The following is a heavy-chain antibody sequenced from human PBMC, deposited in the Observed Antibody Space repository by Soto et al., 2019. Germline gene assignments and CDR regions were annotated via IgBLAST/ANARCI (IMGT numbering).Heavy chain of an antibody. CDR1: GYTFTSYD. D-gene: IGHD2-21*01. V-gene: IGHV1-8*01. CDR3: ARRFIPGTLVY. Sequence: QVQLVQSGAEVKKPGASVKVSCKASGYTFTSYDISWVRQATGQGLEWMGWMNPTSGDTGYAQKFQGRLTMTRNTSITTAYRELSSLRSEDTAIYYCARRFIPGTLVYWGQGTLATVSS. CDR2: MNPTSGDT. J-gene: IGHJ4*02.